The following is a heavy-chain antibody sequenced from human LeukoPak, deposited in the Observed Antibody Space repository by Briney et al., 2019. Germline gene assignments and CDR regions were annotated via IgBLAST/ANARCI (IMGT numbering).Heavy chain of an antibody. CDR1: GFTFSSYA. V-gene: IGHV3-23*01. J-gene: IGHJ4*02. CDR3: AKMGHIVATICYFDY. D-gene: IGHD5-12*01. CDR2: ISGSGGST. Sequence: GGSLRLSCAASGFTFSSYAMSWVRQAPGKGPEWVSAISGSGGSTYYADSVKGRFTISRDNSKDTLYLQMNSLRAEDTAVYYCAKMGHIVATICYFDYWGQGTLVTVSS.